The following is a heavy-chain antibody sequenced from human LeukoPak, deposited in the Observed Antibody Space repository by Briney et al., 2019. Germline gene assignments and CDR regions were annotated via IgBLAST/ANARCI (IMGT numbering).Heavy chain of an antibody. J-gene: IGHJ4*02. D-gene: IGHD1-1*01. Sequence: SVIYSGGSTYYADSVKGRFTISRDNSKNTLYLQMNSLRAEDTAVYYCARVPLIQLDTDGAYWGQGTLVTVSS. CDR2: IYSGGST. V-gene: IGHV3-53*01. CDR3: ARVPLIQLDTDGAY.